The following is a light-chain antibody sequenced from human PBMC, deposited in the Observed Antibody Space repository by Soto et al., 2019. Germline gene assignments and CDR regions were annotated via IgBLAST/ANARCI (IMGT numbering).Light chain of an antibody. V-gene: IGKV3-15*01. CDR2: GAS. CDR1: QRVSSN. Sequence: ETGMTQSPVTLSVSPWERATLSCRASQRVSSNLAWYQQKPGQAPRLLIYGASTRATGIPARFSGSGSGTEFTLTISSLQSEDFAVYYCQHYNDWPRWTFGQGTKVEIK. CDR3: QHYNDWPRWT. J-gene: IGKJ1*01.